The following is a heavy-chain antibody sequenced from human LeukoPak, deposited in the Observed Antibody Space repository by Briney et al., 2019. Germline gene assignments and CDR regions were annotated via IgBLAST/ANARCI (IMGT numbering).Heavy chain of an antibody. Sequence: ASVKVSCKASGYTFTSYGISWVRQAPGQGLEWMGWIGAYNGNTNYAQKLQGRVTMTTDTSTSTAYMELRSLRSDDTAVYYCASDFFYYYDSSGYAPYYFDYWGQGTLVTVSP. J-gene: IGHJ4*02. CDR3: ASDFFYYYDSSGYAPYYFDY. CDR2: IGAYNGNT. CDR1: GYTFTSYG. D-gene: IGHD3-22*01. V-gene: IGHV1-18*01.